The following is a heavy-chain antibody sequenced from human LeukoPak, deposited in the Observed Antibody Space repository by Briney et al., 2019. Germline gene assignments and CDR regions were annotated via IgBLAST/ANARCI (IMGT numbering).Heavy chain of an antibody. V-gene: IGHV3-9*03. D-gene: IGHD2-2*01. CDR1: GFTFDDYA. Sequence: GGSLRLSCAASGFTFDDYAMHWVRQAPGKGLEWASGISWNSGNIGYADSVKGRFTISRDNAKNSLYLQMNSLRAEDIALYYCAKAYCSSTSCYGDYWGQGTLVTVSS. CDR3: AKAYCSSTSCYGDY. CDR2: ISWNSGNI. J-gene: IGHJ4*02.